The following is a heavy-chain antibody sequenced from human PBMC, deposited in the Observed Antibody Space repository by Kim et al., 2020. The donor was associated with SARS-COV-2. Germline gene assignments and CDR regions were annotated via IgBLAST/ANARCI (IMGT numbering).Heavy chain of an antibody. CDR2: IWYDGSLK. CDR3: ARIHPAYNWFDP. D-gene: IGHD1-20*01. J-gene: IGHJ5*02. V-gene: IGHV3-33*08. Sequence: GGSLRLSCAASGFMFSNFGMHWVRQAPGKGLEWVAVIWYDGSLKYYADSVKGRFSISRDNSKNTLYLQMDSLRVEDTATYYCARIHPAYNWFDPWGQGTLVSVSS. CDR1: GFMFSNFG.